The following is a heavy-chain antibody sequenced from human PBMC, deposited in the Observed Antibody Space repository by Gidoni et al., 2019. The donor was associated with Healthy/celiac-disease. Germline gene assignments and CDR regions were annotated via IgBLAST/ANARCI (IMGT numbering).Heavy chain of an antibody. CDR3: ARGGSSGWYSH. J-gene: IGHJ4*02. CDR1: GYTFTSYY. V-gene: IGHV1-46*03. CDR2: INPSGGST. Sequence: QVQLVQSGAEVKKPGASVKVSCQASGYTFTSYYMHWVRQAPGQGLEWMGIINPSGGSTSYAQKCQGRVTMTRDTSTSTVYMELSSLRSEDTAVYYCARGGSSGWYSHWGQGTLVTVSS. D-gene: IGHD6-19*01.